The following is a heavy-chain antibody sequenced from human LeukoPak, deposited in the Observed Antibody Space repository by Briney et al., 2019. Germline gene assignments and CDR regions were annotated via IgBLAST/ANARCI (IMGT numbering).Heavy chain of an antibody. D-gene: IGHD4-17*01. J-gene: IGHJ4*02. Sequence: GGSLRLSCAAPGFTFSSYARHWVRQAPGKGLEWVAVISYDGSNKYYADSVKGRFTISRDNSKNTLYLQMNSLRAEDTAVYYCARDSPLYTVTTRFDYWGQGTLVTVSS. V-gene: IGHV3-30*04. CDR3: ARDSPLYTVTTRFDY. CDR2: ISYDGSNK. CDR1: GFTFSSYA.